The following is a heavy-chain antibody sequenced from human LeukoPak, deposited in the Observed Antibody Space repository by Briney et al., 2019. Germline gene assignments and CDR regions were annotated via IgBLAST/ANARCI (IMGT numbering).Heavy chain of an antibody. D-gene: IGHD3-3*01. J-gene: IGHJ4*02. CDR2: ISLNNYK. CDR3: AHRPPQLRFLEWLSTPYFDY. Sequence: SGPTLVKPTQTLTLTCTFSGFSLSTSGVGLGWIRHPPGKALEWLSLISLNNYKRYSPSLTSRLTITKDTSKNQVVLTMTNMDPVDTATYYCAHRPPQLRFLEWLSTPYFDYWGQGTLVTVSS. CDR1: GFSLSTSGVG. V-gene: IGHV2-5*01.